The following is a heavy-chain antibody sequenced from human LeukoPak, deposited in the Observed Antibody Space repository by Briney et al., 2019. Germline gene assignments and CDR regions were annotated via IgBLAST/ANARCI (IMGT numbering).Heavy chain of an antibody. D-gene: IGHD6-13*01. CDR1: GGSFSGYY. CDR2: INHSGST. CDR3: ARDQRQKYSSSGGADY. Sequence: SETLSLTCAVYGGSFSGYYWSWIRQPPGKGLEWIGEINHSGSTNYNPSLKSRVTISVDTSKNQFSLKLSSVTAADTAVYYCARDQRQKYSSSGGADYWGQGTLVTVSS. V-gene: IGHV4-34*01. J-gene: IGHJ4*02.